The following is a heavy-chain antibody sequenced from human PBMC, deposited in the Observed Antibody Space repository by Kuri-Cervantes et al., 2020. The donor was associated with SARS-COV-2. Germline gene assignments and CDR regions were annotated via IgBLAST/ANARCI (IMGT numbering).Heavy chain of an antibody. CDR3: ARADGRFANN. J-gene: IGHJ4*02. CDR2: IQTNGDT. Sequence: GGSLRLSCAASGFTFSSYWMSWVRQAPGKGLEWASLIQTNGDTYYPGSVKGRFTISRDNAKDTLYLQMDSLRADDTAVYFCARADGRFANNWGQGTLVTVSS. CDR1: GFTFSSYW. V-gene: IGHV3-53*01. D-gene: IGHD1-26*01.